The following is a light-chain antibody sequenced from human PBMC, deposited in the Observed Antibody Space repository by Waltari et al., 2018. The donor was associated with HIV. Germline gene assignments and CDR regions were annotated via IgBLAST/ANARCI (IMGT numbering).Light chain of an antibody. J-gene: IGKJ2*01. V-gene: IGKV2-30*01. Sequence: DIVMTQSPLSLPVALGQPASISCRSSQSLVYSDGNTYVNWIQQRPGQSPRRLIYKISARDSGVPDRFSGSGSGSDFTLKISRVEAEDVGVYYCIQGSYWPYTFGQGTKLEIK. CDR3: IQGSYWPYT. CDR1: QSLVYSDGNTY. CDR2: KIS.